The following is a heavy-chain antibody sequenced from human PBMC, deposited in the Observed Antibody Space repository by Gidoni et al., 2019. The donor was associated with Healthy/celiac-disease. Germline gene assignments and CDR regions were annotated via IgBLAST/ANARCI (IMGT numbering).Heavy chain of an antibody. CDR2: IIPISGTA. J-gene: IGHJ6*02. V-gene: IGHV1-69*01. CDR3: ARQSTIFGGPLLGMDV. Sequence: QVQLVQSGAEVKKPGSSVKVSCKASGGTFSSYAIRWVRQAPGQGLEWMGGIIPISGTANYAQKFQGRVTITADESTSTAYMELSSLRSEDTAVYYCARQSTIFGGPLLGMDVWGQGTTVTVSS. CDR1: GGTFSSYA. D-gene: IGHD3-3*01.